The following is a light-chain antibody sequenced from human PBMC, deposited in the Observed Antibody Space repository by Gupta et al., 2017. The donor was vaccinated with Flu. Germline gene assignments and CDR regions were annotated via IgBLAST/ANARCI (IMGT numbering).Light chain of an antibody. J-gene: IGKJ1*01. Sequence: DAVITHSPLPLPVPLGQPASTPCRSSQGLVYSNGSTYLNWFQQRPGQTPRRLIHPVSYWDSGAPDRFSGSGSGTDFTLKISSVEAEDVGIYFCMQCSHWPWTFGQGTKVEVK. CDR2: PVS. V-gene: IGKV2D-30*01. CDR1: QGLVYSNGSTY. CDR3: MQCSHWPWT.